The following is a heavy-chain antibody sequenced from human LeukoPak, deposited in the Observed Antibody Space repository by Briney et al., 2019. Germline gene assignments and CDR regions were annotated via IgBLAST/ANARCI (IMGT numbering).Heavy chain of an antibody. Sequence: GGSLRLSCGASGFTFSSYWMSWVRQAPGKGLEWVANIKQDGSEKYYVDSVKGRFTISRDNAKNSLYLQMNSLRAEDTAVYYCARDSSGGFDYWGQGTLVTVSS. J-gene: IGHJ4*02. V-gene: IGHV3-7*03. CDR2: IKQDGSEK. CDR1: GFTFSSYW. CDR3: ARDSSGGFDY. D-gene: IGHD6-19*01.